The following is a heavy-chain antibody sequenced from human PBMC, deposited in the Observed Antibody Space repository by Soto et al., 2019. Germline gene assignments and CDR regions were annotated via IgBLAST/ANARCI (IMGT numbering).Heavy chain of an antibody. Sequence: GGSLRLSCAASGFTFSSYSMNWVRQAPGKGLERVSSISSSSSYIYYADSVKGRFTISRDNAKNSLYLQMNSLRAEDTAVYYWARGSRDFWSGYYPSYYYGMDVWGQGTTVTVSS. J-gene: IGHJ6*02. CDR3: ARGSRDFWSGYYPSYYYGMDV. CDR1: GFTFSSYS. D-gene: IGHD3-3*01. V-gene: IGHV3-21*01. CDR2: ISSSSSYI.